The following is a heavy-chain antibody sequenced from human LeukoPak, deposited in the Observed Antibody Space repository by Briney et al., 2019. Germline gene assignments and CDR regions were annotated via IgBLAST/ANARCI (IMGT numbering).Heavy chain of an antibody. V-gene: IGHV4-39*01. D-gene: IGHD3-22*01. Sequence: SETLSLTCTVSGGSISTSNYYWGWIRQPPGKGLEWIGNIFYSGSTYYSPSLKSRVTISLATSRNQYSLKLNSLTAADTAVYYCARRDDSSGYHKIFDYWGAGALVTVSS. CDR1: GGSISTSNYY. CDR3: ARRDDSSGYHKIFDY. J-gene: IGHJ4*02. CDR2: IFYSGST.